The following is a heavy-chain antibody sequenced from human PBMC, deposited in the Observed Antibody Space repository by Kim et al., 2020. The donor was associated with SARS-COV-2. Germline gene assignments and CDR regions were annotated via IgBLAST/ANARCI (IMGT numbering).Heavy chain of an antibody. D-gene: IGHD3-16*01. Sequence: GRTPNYADRVQGRLTIARDNDKNTVYLQRNSLRAGDTAVYYCARGWSLGDWGQGTLVTVSS. V-gene: IGHV3-74*01. J-gene: IGHJ4*02. CDR3: ARGWSLGD. CDR2: GRTP.